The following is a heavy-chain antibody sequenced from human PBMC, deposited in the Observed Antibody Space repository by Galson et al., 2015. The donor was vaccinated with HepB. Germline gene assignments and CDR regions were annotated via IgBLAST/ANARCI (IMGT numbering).Heavy chain of an antibody. CDR2: IWYDGSNK. Sequence: SLRLSCAASGFSFSRYGMHWVRQAPGKGLEWVAVIWYDGSNKYYADSVKGRFTISRDNSKNTLYLQMNNLRAEDTAVFYCARDLYADRYNFDHWGQGTLVTVSS. CDR1: GFSFSRYG. D-gene: IGHD2-2*02. J-gene: IGHJ4*02. V-gene: IGHV3-33*01. CDR3: ARDLYADRYNFDH.